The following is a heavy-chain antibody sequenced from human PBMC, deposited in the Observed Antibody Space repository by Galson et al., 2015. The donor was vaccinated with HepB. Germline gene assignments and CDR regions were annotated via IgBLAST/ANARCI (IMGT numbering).Heavy chain of an antibody. V-gene: IGHV3-23*01. J-gene: IGHJ4*02. CDR3: AKNNRWFGEPLYYFDY. CDR2: ISGSGGST. D-gene: IGHD3-10*01. CDR1: GFTFSSYA. Sequence: SLRLSCAASGFTFSSYAMSWVRQAPGKGLEWVSAISGSGGSTYYADSVKGRFTISRDNSKNTLYLQMNSLRAEDTAVYYCAKNNRWFGEPLYYFDYWGQGTLVTVSS.